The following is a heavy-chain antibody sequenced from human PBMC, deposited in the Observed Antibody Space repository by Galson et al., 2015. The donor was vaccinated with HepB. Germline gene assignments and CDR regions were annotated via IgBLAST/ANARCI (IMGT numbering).Heavy chain of an antibody. Sequence: SLRLSCAASGFTFSSYAMHWVRQVPGKGLEWVAVISYDGSNKYYADSVKGRFTISRDNSKNTLYLQMNSLRAEDTAVYYCARDGVRYSSSWYGSGWLDPWGQGTLVTVSS. V-gene: IGHV3-30-3*01. J-gene: IGHJ5*02. CDR3: ARDGVRYSSSWYGSGWLDP. D-gene: IGHD6-13*01. CDR1: GFTFSSYA. CDR2: ISYDGSNK.